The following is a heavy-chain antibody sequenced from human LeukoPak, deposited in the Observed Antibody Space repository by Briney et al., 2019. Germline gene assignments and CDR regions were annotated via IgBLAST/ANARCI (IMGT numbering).Heavy chain of an antibody. CDR3: ARGGGDHAFDI. V-gene: IGHV3-74*01. CDR2: INSDGSDS. CDR1: GFAFNNYW. J-gene: IGHJ3*02. D-gene: IGHD3-16*01. Sequence: GSLRLSCAASGFAFNNYWMHWVRQAPGKGLVWVSRINSDGSDSIYGDSVKGRFTISRDNAKNTLYLQLSSLRADDTSVSYCARGGGDHAFDIWGRGTMVTVSS.